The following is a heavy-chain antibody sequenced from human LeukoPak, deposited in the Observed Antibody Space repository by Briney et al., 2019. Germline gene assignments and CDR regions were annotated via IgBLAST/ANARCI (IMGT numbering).Heavy chain of an antibody. CDR1: GYTFISYD. Sequence: GASVKVSCKASGYTFISYDNNWVRQATGQGLEWMGWMSPNSGNTGYAQKFQGRITMTKSTSISTAYMELSDLESEDTAVYYCARTPPDYGIDYWGQGTLVTVSS. J-gene: IGHJ4*02. V-gene: IGHV1-8*01. D-gene: IGHD4-17*01. CDR2: MSPNSGNT. CDR3: ARTPPDYGIDY.